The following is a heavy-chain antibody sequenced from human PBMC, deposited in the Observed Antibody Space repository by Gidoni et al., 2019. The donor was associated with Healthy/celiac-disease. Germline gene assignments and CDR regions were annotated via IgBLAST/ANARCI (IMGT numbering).Heavy chain of an antibody. CDR3: ARWAVTPAGYFDL. Sequence: QVQLVESGGGLVKPGGSLRLSCAAAGFTFSDDYMSWIRQAPGKGLEWVSYISSSSSYTNYADSVKGRFTISRDNAKNSLYLQMNSLRAEDTAVYYCARWAVTPAGYFDLWGRGTLVTVSS. CDR1: GFTFSDDY. D-gene: IGHD4-17*01. CDR2: ISSSSSYT. V-gene: IGHV3-11*06. J-gene: IGHJ2*01.